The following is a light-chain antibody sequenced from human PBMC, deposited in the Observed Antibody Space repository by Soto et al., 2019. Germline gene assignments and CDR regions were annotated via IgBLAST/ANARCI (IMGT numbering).Light chain of an antibody. V-gene: IGLV2-14*03. CDR2: GVT. Sequence: QSALTQPTSVSGSPGQSITISCTGNHNDIGTYDYVSWYQQHPGRAPRLLIYGVTTRPSGISDRFSASKSRLPASLTISGLQPEDEADYYCTSFTSDRIYVFGPGTKVTVL. J-gene: IGLJ1*01. CDR1: HNDIGTYDY. CDR3: TSFTSDRIYV.